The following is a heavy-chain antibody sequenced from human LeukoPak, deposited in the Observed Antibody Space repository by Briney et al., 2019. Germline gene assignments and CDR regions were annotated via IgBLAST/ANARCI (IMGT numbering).Heavy chain of an antibody. Sequence: GGSLRLSCAASGFTFSSYSMNWVRQAPGKGLEWVSSISSSSSYIYYADSVKGRFTISRDNAKNSLYLQMNSLRAEDTAVYYCARDGGGFVVAPSKAFDIWGQGTMVTVSS. CDR1: GFTFSSYS. D-gene: IGHD2-21*01. CDR2: ISSSSSYI. J-gene: IGHJ3*02. CDR3: ARDGGGFVVAPSKAFDI. V-gene: IGHV3-21*01.